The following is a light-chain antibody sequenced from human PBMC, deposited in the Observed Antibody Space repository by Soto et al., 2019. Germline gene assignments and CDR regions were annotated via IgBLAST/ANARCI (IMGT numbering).Light chain of an antibody. CDR2: DAS. CDR3: QQRSNWSIT. V-gene: IGKV3-11*01. J-gene: IGKJ5*01. CDR1: QSVSSN. Sequence: EIMLTQSPATLSVSPGERATLSCRASQSVSSNLAWYQQKPGQAPRLLIYDASNRATGIPARFSGSGSGTDFTLTISSLEPEDFAVYYCQQRSNWSITFGQGTRLEIK.